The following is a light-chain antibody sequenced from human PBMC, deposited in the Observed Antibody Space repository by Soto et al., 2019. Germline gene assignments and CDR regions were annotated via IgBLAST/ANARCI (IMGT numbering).Light chain of an antibody. Sequence: QSVLTQPPSASGTPGQRVTISCSGGRSNIGSNYVYWYQQLPGTAPKLLISSNNQRPSGVPDRFSGSKSGTSASLAISGLRSEDEDDYYCAAWDDSRSGEVFGGGTKLTVL. J-gene: IGLJ3*02. V-gene: IGLV1-47*01. CDR2: SNN. CDR3: AAWDDSRSGEV. CDR1: RSNIGSNY.